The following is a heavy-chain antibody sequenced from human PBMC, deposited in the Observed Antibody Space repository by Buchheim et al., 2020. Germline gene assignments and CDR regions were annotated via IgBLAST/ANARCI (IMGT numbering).Heavy chain of an antibody. V-gene: IGHV4-39*07. CDR3: ARDPYYYDNSGYKYFFDY. CDR1: GGSIDSRYYY. D-gene: IGHD3-22*01. Sequence: QLQLQESGPGLVKPSETLSITCIVSGGSIDSRYYYWGWISQPPGEGLEWIGTICSTGTHYYNPSLKSRVTISVDTYKNQVSLKLSSVTAADTAVYYCARDPYYYDNSGYKYFFDYWGQGIL. J-gene: IGHJ4*02. CDR2: ICSTGTH.